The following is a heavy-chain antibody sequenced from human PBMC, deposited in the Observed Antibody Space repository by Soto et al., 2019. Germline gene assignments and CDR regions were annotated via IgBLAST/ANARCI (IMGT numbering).Heavy chain of an antibody. CDR1: GYNLTSYG. CDR2: ISPYTRNT. V-gene: IGHV1-18*01. CDR3: AREWEYTGVADDYYHYGMDV. Sequence: QVQLMQSGAEVKKPGASVRVSCKASGYNLTSYGISWVRQAPGQGLEWMGWISPYTRNTNYAQKFQGRGTVTTDTSTSTAYMDLRSLRSDATAVYYCAREWEYTGVADDYYHYGMDVWGQGTTVTVSS. D-gene: IGHD5-12*01. J-gene: IGHJ6*02.